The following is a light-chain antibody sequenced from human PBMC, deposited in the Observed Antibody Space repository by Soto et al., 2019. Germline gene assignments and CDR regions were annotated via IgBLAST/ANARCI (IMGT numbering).Light chain of an antibody. J-gene: IGKJ4*01. Sequence: EIVLTQSPGTLSLSPGERATLSCKASQSVSSSYLAWYQQKPGQAPRLLIYGASSRATGIPDRFSGSGSGTDFSLTISRLEPEDFSAYYCQQYGSSPDFGGGTKVEIK. CDR1: QSVSSSY. V-gene: IGKV3-20*01. CDR3: QQYGSSPD. CDR2: GAS.